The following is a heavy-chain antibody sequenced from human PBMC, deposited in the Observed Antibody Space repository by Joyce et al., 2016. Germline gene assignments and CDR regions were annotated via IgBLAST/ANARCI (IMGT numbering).Heavy chain of an antibody. V-gene: IGHV4-39*01. J-gene: IGHJ6*03. CDR1: GGAICTNDYY. Sequence: QLQLLESGPGLVKPSETLSLTCSVSGGAICTNDYYGAWIRQPPEKGLEWTGSLYYDGTTVYTPSLKSRVTVSVDTSKNQIALKLSSVTVADTAVYYCARLTRSGPIYYYVDVWGKGTMVTVSS. CDR3: ARLTRSGPIYYYVDV. D-gene: IGHD3-3*01. CDR2: LYYDGTT.